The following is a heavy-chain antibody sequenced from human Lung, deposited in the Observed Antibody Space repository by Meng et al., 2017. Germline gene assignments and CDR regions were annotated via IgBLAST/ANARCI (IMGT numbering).Heavy chain of an antibody. CDR3: ARGPTTMAHDFDY. Sequence: QVQLQEAGAGRLKPSETLSLTFVVSGGSFSDYYWSWIRQPPGKGLEWIGEINHSGSTNYNPSLESRATISVDTSQNNLSLKLSSVTAADSAVYYCARGPTTMAHDFDYWGQGTLVTVSS. V-gene: IGHV4-34*01. D-gene: IGHD4-11*01. CDR1: GGSFSDYY. J-gene: IGHJ4*02. CDR2: INHSGST.